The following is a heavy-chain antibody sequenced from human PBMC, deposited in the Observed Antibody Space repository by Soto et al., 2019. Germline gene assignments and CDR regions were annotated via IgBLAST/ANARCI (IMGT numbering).Heavy chain of an antibody. CDR3: ARGKDGRRAGTYYFDMDV. J-gene: IGHJ6*03. CDR1: GFSFRDYW. CDR2: IKQDGSEK. D-gene: IGHD1-1*01. V-gene: IGHV3-7*01. Sequence: PGGSLRLSCAASGFSFRDYWMTWVRQAPGKGLDWVANIKQDGSEKYYLDSLKGRFTISRDNAKNSFYLLMNSLRAEDTAVYYCARGKDGRRAGTYYFDMDVWGKGTTVTVSS.